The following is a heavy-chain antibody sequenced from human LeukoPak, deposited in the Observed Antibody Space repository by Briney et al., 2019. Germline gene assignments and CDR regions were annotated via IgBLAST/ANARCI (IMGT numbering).Heavy chain of an antibody. CDR1: GFTFSSYA. V-gene: IGHV3-23*01. J-gene: IGHJ4*02. Sequence: GGSLRLSCAASGFTFSSYAMSWVRQAPGKGLEWVSAISGSGGSTYYADSVKGRFTISRDNSKNTLYLQMNSLRAEDTAVYYCANLRYFDWLLPPFDYWGQGTLVTVSS. CDR2: ISGSGGST. D-gene: IGHD3-9*01. CDR3: ANLRYFDWLLPPFDY.